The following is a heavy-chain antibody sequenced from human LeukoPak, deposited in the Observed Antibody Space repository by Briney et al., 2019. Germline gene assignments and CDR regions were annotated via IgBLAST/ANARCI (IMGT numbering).Heavy chain of an antibody. CDR2: INPNSGGT. Sequence: EASVKVSCKASGYXFTGYYIHWVRQAPGQGLEWMGWINPNSGGTNYAQKFQGRVTMTRDTSISTAYMELSRLRSDDTAVYYCARLAAAGTLFDYWGQGTLVTVSS. V-gene: IGHV1-2*02. D-gene: IGHD6-13*01. CDR1: GYXFTGYY. CDR3: ARLAAAGTLFDY. J-gene: IGHJ4*02.